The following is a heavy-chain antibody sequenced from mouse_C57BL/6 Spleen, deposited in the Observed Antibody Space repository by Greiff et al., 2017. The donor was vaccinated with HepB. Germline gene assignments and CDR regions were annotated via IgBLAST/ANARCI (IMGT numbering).Heavy chain of an antibody. CDR3: ARSGVVTTDYAMDY. J-gene: IGHJ4*01. V-gene: IGHV1-50*01. D-gene: IGHD2-2*01. Sequence: VQLQQPGAELVKPGASVKLSCKASGYTFTSYWMQWVKQRPGQGLEWIGEIDPSDSYTNYNQKFKGKATLTVDTSSSTAYMQLSSLTSEDSAVYYCARSGVVTTDYAMDYWGQGTSVTVSS. CDR2: IDPSDSYT. CDR1: GYTFTSYW.